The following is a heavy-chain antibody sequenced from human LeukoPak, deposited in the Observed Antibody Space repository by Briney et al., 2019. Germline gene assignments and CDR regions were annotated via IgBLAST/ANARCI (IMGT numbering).Heavy chain of an antibody. CDR3: ARDFQGLGYYYYGMDV. V-gene: IGHV1-18*01. J-gene: IGHJ6*02. CDR1: GYTFTSYG. CDR2: ISAYNGNT. Sequence: ASVKVSCKASGYTFTSYGISWVRQAPGQGLEWMGWISAYNGNTNYAQKLQGRVTMTTDTSTSTAYVELRSLRSDDTAVYYCARDFQGLGYYYYGMDVWGQGTTVTVSS. D-gene: IGHD5/OR15-5a*01.